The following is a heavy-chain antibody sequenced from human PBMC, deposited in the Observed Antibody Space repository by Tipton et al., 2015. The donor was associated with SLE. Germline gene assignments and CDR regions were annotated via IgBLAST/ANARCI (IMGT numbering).Heavy chain of an antibody. D-gene: IGHD1-7*01. CDR3: ARDISWNSPDY. J-gene: IGHJ4*02. CDR2: IYTAGDT. CDR1: GFTVSGNY. Sequence: SLRLSCVASGFTVSGNYMSWVRQAPGRGLEWVSVIYTAGDTYYADSVKGRFTISRDNAKNTLYLQMNSLRVDDTAVYYCARDISWNSPDYWGQGALVSVSS. V-gene: IGHV3-53*01.